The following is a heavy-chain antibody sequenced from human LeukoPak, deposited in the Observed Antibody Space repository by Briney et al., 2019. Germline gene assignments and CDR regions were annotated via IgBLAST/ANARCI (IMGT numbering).Heavy chain of an antibody. V-gene: IGHV4-4*07. CDR1: GGSISSYY. Sequence: SETLSLTCTVSGGSISSYYWSWIRQPAGKGLEWIGRIYTSGSTNYNPSLKSRVTMSVDTSKNQFSLKLSSVTAADTAVYYCARQYYDILTGETDAFDIWGQGTMVTVSS. J-gene: IGHJ3*02. D-gene: IGHD3-9*01. CDR2: IYTSGST. CDR3: ARQYYDILTGETDAFDI.